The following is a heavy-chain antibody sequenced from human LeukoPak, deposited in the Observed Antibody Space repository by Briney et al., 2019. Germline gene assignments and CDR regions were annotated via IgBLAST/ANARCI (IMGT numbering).Heavy chain of an antibody. CDR3: ARHSRLDKSSLSWADY. J-gene: IGHJ4*02. V-gene: IGHV4-59*08. D-gene: IGHD2-2*03. Sequence: PSETLSLTCTVSGGSVSSYYWSWIRQPPGKGLEWIGYIYYSGSTNYNPSLKSRVTISVDTSKNQFSLKLSSVTAADTAVYYCARHSRLDKSSLSWADYWGQGTPVTVSS. CDR1: GGSVSSYY. CDR2: IYYSGST.